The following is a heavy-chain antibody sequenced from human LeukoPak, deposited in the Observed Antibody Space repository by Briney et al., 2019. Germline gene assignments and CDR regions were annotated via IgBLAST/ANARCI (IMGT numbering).Heavy chain of an antibody. D-gene: IGHD3-16*02. CDR2: ISSRGSTI. CDR1: GFTFSDYY. V-gene: IGHV3-11*01. J-gene: IGHJ4*02. CDR3: AKDLMITFGGVIALFDY. Sequence: GGSLRLSCAASGFTFSDYYMSWIRQAPGKGLEWVAYISSRGSTIYYADSVKGRFTISRDNAKDSLYLQMNSLRAEDTAVYYCAKDLMITFGGVIALFDYWGQGTLVTVSS.